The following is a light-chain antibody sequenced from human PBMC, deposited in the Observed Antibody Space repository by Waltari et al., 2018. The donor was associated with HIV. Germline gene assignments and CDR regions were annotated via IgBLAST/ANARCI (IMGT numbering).Light chain of an antibody. CDR2: YDD. J-gene: IGLJ3*02. Sequence: QSVLTQPPSVSEAPRQRVTISCSGSSSNIGNNAVNWYQQLPGKAPKLLIYYDDRLPSGVSDRFSGSKAGTSASLAIRWLQSEDEADYYCAAWDDSLNGPVFGGGTKLTVL. V-gene: IGLV1-36*01. CDR3: AAWDDSLNGPV. CDR1: SSNIGNNA.